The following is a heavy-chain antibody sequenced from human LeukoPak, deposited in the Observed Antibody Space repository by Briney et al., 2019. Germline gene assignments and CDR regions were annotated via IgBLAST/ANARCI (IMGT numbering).Heavy chain of an antibody. J-gene: IGHJ3*02. D-gene: IGHD3-22*01. Sequence: SETLSLTCTVSGGSISSYYWSWIRQPPGKGLEWIGYIYYSGSTNYNPSLKSRVTISVDTSKNQFSLKLSSVTAADTAVYYCARGSYDSSGYYYVDDAFDIWGQGTMVTVSS. CDR1: GGSISSYY. CDR2: IYYSGST. V-gene: IGHV4-59*01. CDR3: ARGSYDSSGYYYVDDAFDI.